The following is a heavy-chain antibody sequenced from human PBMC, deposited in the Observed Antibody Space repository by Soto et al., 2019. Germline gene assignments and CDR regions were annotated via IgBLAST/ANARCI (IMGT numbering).Heavy chain of an antibody. V-gene: IGHV3-30*03. CDR1: GFTFSSYG. Sequence: GGSLRLSCAASGFTFSSYGMHWVRQAPGKGLEWVAVISYDGSNKYYADSVKGRLTISRDNSKNTLYLQMNSLRGEDTAVYYCARGNTPVDYWGQGTLVTVSS. D-gene: IGHD2-2*02. J-gene: IGHJ4*02. CDR3: ARGNTPVDY. CDR2: ISYDGSNK.